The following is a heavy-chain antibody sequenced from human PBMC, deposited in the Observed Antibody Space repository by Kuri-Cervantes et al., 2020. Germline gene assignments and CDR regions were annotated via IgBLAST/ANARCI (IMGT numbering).Heavy chain of an antibody. CDR3: ARRYLGEYYMDV. D-gene: IGHD3-10*01. CDR2: IYYSGST. J-gene: IGHJ6*03. Sequence: ESLKISCTVSGGSISSYYWSWIRQPPGKGLEWIGYIYYSGSTNYNPSLKSRVTISVDTSKNQFSLKLSSVTAADTAVYYCARRYLGEYYMDVWGKGTTVTVSS. V-gene: IGHV4-59*01. CDR1: GGSISSYY.